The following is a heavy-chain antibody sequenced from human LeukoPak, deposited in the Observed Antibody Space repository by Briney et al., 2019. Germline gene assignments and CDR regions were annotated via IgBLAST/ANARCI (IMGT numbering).Heavy chain of an antibody. V-gene: IGHV4-34*01. D-gene: IGHD4-17*01. CDR2: INHSGST. CDR3: ARDYGDYFDY. Sequence: PSETLSLTCAVYGGSFSGYYWSWIRQPPGKGLEWIGEINHSGSTNYNPSLKSRVTISVDTSKNQFSLKLSSVTAADTAVYYCARDYGDYFDYWGQGTLATVSS. J-gene: IGHJ4*02. CDR1: GGSFSGYY.